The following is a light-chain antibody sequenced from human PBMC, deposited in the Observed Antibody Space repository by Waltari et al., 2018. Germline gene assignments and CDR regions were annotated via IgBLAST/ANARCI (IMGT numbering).Light chain of an antibody. CDR1: QSVSSR. CDR2: DVS. V-gene: IGKV3-11*01. Sequence: EIVLTQSPATLSLSPGERATLSCRASQSVSSRLGWYQQKPGQVPRLLIYDVSNRATGSPARFSGSGSETDFTLTISSLEPEDFAIYYCQHRRNWPWTFGQGTRVEIK. J-gene: IGKJ1*01. CDR3: QHRRNWPWT.